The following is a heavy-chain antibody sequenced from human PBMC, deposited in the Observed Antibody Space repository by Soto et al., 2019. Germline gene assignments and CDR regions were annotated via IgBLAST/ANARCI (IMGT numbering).Heavy chain of an antibody. V-gene: IGHV3-74*01. CDR2: IETDGTTQ. CDR1: GFTFAKCW. J-gene: IGHJ1*01. Sequence: GGSLRLSCVVSGFTFAKCWMHWVRQAPGKGLVWVARIETDGTTQTYADSVEGRFTISRDNAKNTLYLHMNSLRAEDTAVYYCGRQAALWEKVDFRGHGTPVTVSS. D-gene: IGHD3-10*01. CDR3: GRQAALWEKVDF.